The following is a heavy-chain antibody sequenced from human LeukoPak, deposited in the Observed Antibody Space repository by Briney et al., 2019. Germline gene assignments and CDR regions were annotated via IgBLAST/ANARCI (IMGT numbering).Heavy chain of an antibody. Sequence: SETLSLTCTVSGGSISGSSYYWGWIRQPPGKGLEWIGSIYYSGSTYYNPSLKSRATISVDASKNQFSLKLSSVTAADTAVYYCAGGGLSNIVVVPAARNGVDVWGQGTTVTVSS. D-gene: IGHD2-2*01. CDR3: AGGGLSNIVVVPAARNGVDV. CDR1: GGSISGSSYY. V-gene: IGHV4-39*07. J-gene: IGHJ6*02. CDR2: IYYSGST.